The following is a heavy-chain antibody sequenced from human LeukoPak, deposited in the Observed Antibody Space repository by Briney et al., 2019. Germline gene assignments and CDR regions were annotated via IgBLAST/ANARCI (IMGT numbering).Heavy chain of an antibody. CDR2: IYYSGST. J-gene: IGHJ4*02. D-gene: IGHD2-21*01. Sequence: PSETLSLTCTVSGGSISSSSYYWGWIRQPPGKGLERIGSIYYSGSTYYNPSLKSRVTISVDTSKNQFSLKLSSVTAADTAVYYCARHVAGHLDYWGQGTLVTVSS. CDR3: ARHVAGHLDY. V-gene: IGHV4-39*01. CDR1: GGSISSSSYY.